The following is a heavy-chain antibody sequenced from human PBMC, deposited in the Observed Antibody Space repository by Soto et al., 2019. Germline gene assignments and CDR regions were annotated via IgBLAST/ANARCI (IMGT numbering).Heavy chain of an antibody. V-gene: IGHV1-69*01. D-gene: IGHD3-16*01. CDR2: IIPIHGTT. Sequence: QMEQSGAEVRKPGSSVTVSCKPSGGSLTSYPMAWVRQAPGQGFEWMGGIIPIHGTTEYAQKFQGRVTITADESTNRATLELTGMTSEATAVYYCARGWGLVSWGQGTLVTVPS. J-gene: IGHJ4*02. CDR1: GGSLTSYP. CDR3: ARGWGLVS.